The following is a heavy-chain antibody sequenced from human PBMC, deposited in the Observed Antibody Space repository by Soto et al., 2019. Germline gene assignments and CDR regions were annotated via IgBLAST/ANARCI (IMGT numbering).Heavy chain of an antibody. CDR1: GFTFSSHA. V-gene: IGHV3-23*01. Sequence: GGSLRLSCAVSGFTFSSHAMSWVRQAPGKGLECVSGISGSGGTTFYADSVKGRFTISRDNSKKTLYLQMDSLRAEDTAVYYCAKPPYDFWSTGQYYFDHWGQGTLVTVSS. CDR3: AKPPYDFWSTGQYYFDH. J-gene: IGHJ4*02. CDR2: ISGSGGTT. D-gene: IGHD3-3*01.